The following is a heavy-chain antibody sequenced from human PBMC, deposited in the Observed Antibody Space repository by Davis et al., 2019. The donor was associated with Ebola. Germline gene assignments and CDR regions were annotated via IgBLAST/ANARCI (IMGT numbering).Heavy chain of an antibody. CDR1: GFTLSSFA. V-gene: IGHV3-23*01. D-gene: IGHD2-21*01. CDR3: ARRGAGGYWWGAFDY. Sequence: GGSLRLSCAASGFTLSSFAMGWVRQAPGKGPEWVSAISASGDATYYADAVKGRFTISSDHSKNMLSLQMNSLRAEDAAIYYCARRGAGGYWWGAFDYWGQGTLVTVSS. CDR2: ISASGDAT. J-gene: IGHJ4*02.